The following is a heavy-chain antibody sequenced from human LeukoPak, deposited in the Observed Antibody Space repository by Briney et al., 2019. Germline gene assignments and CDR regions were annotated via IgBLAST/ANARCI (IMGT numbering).Heavy chain of an antibody. Sequence: GGSLRLSCVASGFTFDDYAMHWVRQAPGMGLEWVSGISWNSGNIAYADSVKGRFTIPRDNAKNSLYLQMNSLRAEDTALYYCAKGTVGFLEWLFDYWGQGTLVTVSS. D-gene: IGHD3-3*01. J-gene: IGHJ4*02. CDR3: AKGTVGFLEWLFDY. CDR2: ISWNSGNI. CDR1: GFTFDDYA. V-gene: IGHV3-9*01.